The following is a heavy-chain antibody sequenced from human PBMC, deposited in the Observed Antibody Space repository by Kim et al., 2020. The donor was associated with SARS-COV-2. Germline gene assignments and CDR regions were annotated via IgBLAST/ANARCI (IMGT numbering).Heavy chain of an antibody. CDR2: IYYSGST. V-gene: IGHV4-31*03. J-gene: IGHJ2*01. CDR3: ARFNDIVVGWNWYFDL. Sequence: SETLSLTCTVSGGSISSGGYYWSWIRQHPGKGLEWIGYIYYSGSTYYNPSLKSRVTISVDTSKNQFSLKLSSVTAADTAVYYCARFNDIVVGWNWYFDLWGRGTLVTVSS. D-gene: IGHD2-15*01. CDR1: GGSISSGGYY.